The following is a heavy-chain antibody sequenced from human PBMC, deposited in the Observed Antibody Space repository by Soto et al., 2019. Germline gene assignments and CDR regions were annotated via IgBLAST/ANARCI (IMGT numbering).Heavy chain of an antibody. D-gene: IGHD1-7*01. V-gene: IGHV4-59*01. CDR3: ARGKLELYYYGLDV. CDR1: GGSISNFY. CDR2: VYYSGTT. J-gene: IGHJ6*02. Sequence: SSETLSLTCTVSGGSISNFYWMWLRQAPGKGLEWIGFVYYSGTTDYNPSLKSRVTISVDTSKNQFSLNLRSVNAADSAVYYCARGKLELYYYGLDVWGQGTTVTVSS.